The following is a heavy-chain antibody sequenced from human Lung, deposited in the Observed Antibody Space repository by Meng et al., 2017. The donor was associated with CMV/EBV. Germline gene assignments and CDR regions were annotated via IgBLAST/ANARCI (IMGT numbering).Heavy chain of an antibody. CDR3: ASPYVLRNYGMDV. J-gene: IGHJ6*01. Sequence: SLXVSXXASGYTFTGYYIHWVRQGPGQRLEWMGWINPNTGGINYAQNFQSRVTMTRDTSISAVYMELSRLRSDDTAVYYCASPYVLRNYGMDVWGQGTTVTVSS. CDR1: GYTFTGYY. V-gene: IGHV1-2*02. D-gene: IGHD2-8*01. CDR2: INPNTGGI.